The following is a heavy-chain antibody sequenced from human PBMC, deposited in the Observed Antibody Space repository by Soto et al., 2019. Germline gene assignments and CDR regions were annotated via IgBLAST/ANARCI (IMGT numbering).Heavy chain of an antibody. CDR1: GGSIGGSSYY. Sequence: SETLSLPCTVSGGSIGGSSYYWVWIRQPPGKGLEWIGRMSYSGSTHYNPSLKSRVTISGDTSKNQFSLKLSSVTAADTAVYYCARRSESCSGGSCYYYYYYMDVWGKGTTVTVSS. D-gene: IGHD2-15*01. CDR3: ARRSESCSGGSCYYYYYYMDV. CDR2: MSYSGST. J-gene: IGHJ6*03. V-gene: IGHV4-39*01.